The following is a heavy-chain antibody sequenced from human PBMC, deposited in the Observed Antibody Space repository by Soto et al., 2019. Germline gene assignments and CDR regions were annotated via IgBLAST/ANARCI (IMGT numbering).Heavy chain of an antibody. Sequence: QRLEWIGWIKAGKGNTKYTQKFQGRVTITRDTSASTAYMELSSLRSEDTAVYYCASDRIFFFQAEDGIRVTVTVSAFLLNRSSDL. V-gene: IGHV1-3*01. CDR2: IKAGKGNT. D-gene: IGHD3-16*02. J-gene: IGHJ2*01. CDR3: ASDRIFFFQAEDGIRVTVTVSAFLLNRSSDL.